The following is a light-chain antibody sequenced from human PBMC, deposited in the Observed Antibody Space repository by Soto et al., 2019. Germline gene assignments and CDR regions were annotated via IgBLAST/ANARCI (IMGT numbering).Light chain of an antibody. CDR3: SSNTTSSLYV. CDR1: SSDVGGYNY. J-gene: IGLJ1*01. V-gene: IGLV2-14*01. CDR2: DVS. Sequence: QSALTQPASVSGSPGQSITISCSGTSSDVGGYNYVSWYQQHPGKAPKLMIYDVSYRPSGISNRFSGSKSDNTASLTISGPQAGDEADYYCSSNTTSSLYVFGRGTKPPVL.